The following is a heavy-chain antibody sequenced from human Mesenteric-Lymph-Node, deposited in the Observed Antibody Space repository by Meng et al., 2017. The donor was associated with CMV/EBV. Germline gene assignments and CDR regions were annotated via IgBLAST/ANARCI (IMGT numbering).Heavy chain of an antibody. D-gene: IGHD5-18*01. V-gene: IGHV3-7*04. J-gene: IGHJ6*02. CDR2: INQDGSEQ. CDR1: GFTFSSYW. CDR3: AGARGYSYGYMRYYYYYGMDV. Sequence: GGSLRLSCAASGFTFSSYWMIWVRQAPGKGLEWVANINQDGSEQNYVDSVKGRFTISRDNAQNSLYLQMNSLRAEDTAVYYCAGARGYSYGYMRYYYYYGMDVWGQGTTVTVSS.